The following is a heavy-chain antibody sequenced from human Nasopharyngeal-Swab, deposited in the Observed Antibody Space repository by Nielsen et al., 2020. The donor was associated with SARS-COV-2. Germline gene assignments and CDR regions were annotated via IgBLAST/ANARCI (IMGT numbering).Heavy chain of an antibody. CDR2: TYYRSKWYN. J-gene: IGHJ4*02. V-gene: IGHV6-1*01. Sequence: LRLSCAISGDSVSSSSAAWNWIRQSPSRGLEWLGRTYYRSKWYNDYAVSVKSRITINPDTSKNQVSLQLISMTPDDTAIYYCARDGGTNKGAGSYFDYWGQGSVVTVSS. CDR1: GDSVSSSSAA. D-gene: IGHD1-26*01. CDR3: ARDGGTNKGAGSYFDY.